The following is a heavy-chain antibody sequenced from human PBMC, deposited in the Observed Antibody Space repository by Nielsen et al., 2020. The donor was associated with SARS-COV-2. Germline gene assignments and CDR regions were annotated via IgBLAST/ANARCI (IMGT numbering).Heavy chain of an antibody. Sequence: SVKVSCKASGGTFSSYAISWVRQAPGQGLEWMGGIIPIFGTANYAQKFQGRVTITADKSTSTAYMELSSLRSEDTAVYYCARDVSNYYYYSMDVWGQGTTVTVSS. CDR2: IIPIFGTA. J-gene: IGHJ6*02. CDR3: ARDVSNYYYYSMDV. V-gene: IGHV1-69*06. CDR1: GGTFSSYA.